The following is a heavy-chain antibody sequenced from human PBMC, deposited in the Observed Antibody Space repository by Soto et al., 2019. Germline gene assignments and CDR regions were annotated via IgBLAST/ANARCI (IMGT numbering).Heavy chain of an antibody. V-gene: IGHV3-7*01. CDR1: GFTFSSYW. J-gene: IGHJ6*02. CDR3: ARDCSGASCALSYGMDV. CDR2: IKQDGSEK. Sequence: EVPLVESGGDLVQPGESLKLSCAASGFTFSSYWMSWVRQAPGKGLEWVANIKQDGSEKYYVDSVKGRFTISRDNAKNPLYLQVNSLRAEDTAVYYWARDCSGASCALSYGMDVWGQGTTVTVSS. D-gene: IGHD2-15*01.